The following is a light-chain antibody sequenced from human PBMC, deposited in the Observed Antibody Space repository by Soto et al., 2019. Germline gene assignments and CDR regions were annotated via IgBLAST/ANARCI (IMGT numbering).Light chain of an antibody. J-gene: IGKJ1*01. CDR2: GAF. CDR3: QQYNSFWT. Sequence: DIQMTQSPSALSASVGDRVTITCRASQSISGYLTWFQQKPGKAPKLLIHGAFRLRSGVPSRFSGSGSGTEFTLTISSLQPDDFATYYCQQYNSFWTFGQGTKVDIK. CDR1: QSISGY. V-gene: IGKV1-5*01.